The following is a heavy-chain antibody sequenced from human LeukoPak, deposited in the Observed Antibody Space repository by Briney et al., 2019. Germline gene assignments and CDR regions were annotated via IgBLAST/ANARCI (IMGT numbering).Heavy chain of an antibody. CDR2: FDPEDGET. Sequence: GASVKVSCTVSGYTLTELSMHWVRQAPGKGLEWMGGFDPEDGETIYAQKFQGRVTMTEDTSTDTAYMELSSLRSEDTAVYYCATSLDCSSTSCYLSDYGMDVWGQGTTVTVSS. J-gene: IGHJ6*02. V-gene: IGHV1-24*01. CDR3: ATSLDCSSTSCYLSDYGMDV. CDR1: GYTLTELS. D-gene: IGHD2-2*01.